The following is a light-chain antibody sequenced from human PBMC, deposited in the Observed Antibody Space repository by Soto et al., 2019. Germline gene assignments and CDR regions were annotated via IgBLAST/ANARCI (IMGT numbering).Light chain of an antibody. CDR2: EGS. CDR1: SSDVGSYNH. J-gene: IGLJ2*01. CDR3: CSYAGRGV. V-gene: IGLV2-23*01. Sequence: QSALTQPASVSGSPGQSITISCSGTSSDVGSYNHVSWYQQHPGKAPKLMIYEGSKRPSGVSNRFSGSKSGNTASLTISGLQSEDEADYYCCSYAGRGVFGGGTKLTVL.